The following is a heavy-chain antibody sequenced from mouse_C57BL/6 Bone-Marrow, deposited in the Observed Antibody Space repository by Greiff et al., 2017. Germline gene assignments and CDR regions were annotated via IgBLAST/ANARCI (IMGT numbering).Heavy chain of an antibody. CDR2: ISNSSGST. CDR1: GFTFSAYY. J-gene: IGHJ2*01. CDR3: ARSQLGRGYFDY. D-gene: IGHD4-1*02. Sequence: EVNVVESGGGLVQPGGSLKLSCAASGFTFSAYYMYWVRPTPEKRLEWVAYISNSSGSTYYPDTVTGRFTFSRDHAKNTLYLQMSRLKSEDTAMYYCARSQLGRGYFDYWGQGTTLTVSS. V-gene: IGHV5-12*01.